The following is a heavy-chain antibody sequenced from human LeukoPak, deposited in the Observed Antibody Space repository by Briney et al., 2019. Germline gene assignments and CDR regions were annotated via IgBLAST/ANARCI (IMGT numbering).Heavy chain of an antibody. CDR2: MNPNSGNT. V-gene: IGHV1-8*03. CDR1: GYTFTSYD. D-gene: IGHD5-12*01. J-gene: IGHJ6*03. CDR3: ARAEWLRTLYYYYYYMDV. Sequence: ASVKVSCKASGYTFTSYDINWVRQATGQGLEWMGWMNPNSGNTGYARKFQGRVTITRNTSISTAYMELSSLRSEDTAVYYCARAEWLRTLYYYYYYMDVWGKGTTVTVSS.